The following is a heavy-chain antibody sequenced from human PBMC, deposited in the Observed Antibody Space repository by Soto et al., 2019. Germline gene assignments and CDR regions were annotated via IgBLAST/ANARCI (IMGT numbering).Heavy chain of an antibody. V-gene: IGHV3-11*03. J-gene: IGHJ4*02. CDR1: GFTFSDYY. Sequence: GGSLRLSCAASGFTFSDYYMSWIRQAPGKGLEWVSYISSSSSYTNYADSVKGRFTISRDNAKNSLYLQMSSLRAEDTAVYYCARSITDYYDSSGYYDDYWGQGTLVTVSS. CDR3: ARSITDYYDSSGYYDDY. CDR2: ISSSSSYT. D-gene: IGHD3-22*01.